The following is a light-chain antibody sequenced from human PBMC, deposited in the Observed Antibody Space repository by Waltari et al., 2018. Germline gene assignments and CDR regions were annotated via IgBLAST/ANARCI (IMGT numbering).Light chain of an antibody. CDR1: SSDVGGSNY. CDR3: TSYASSSTLV. CDR2: DVG. Sequence: QSALTQPASVSGSPGQSITISCTGISSDVGGSNYVPWYQQHPGKAPKVMIYDVGYRPSGVSSRFSGSKSGNTASLTISGLQAEDEADYYCTSYASSSTLVFGGGTKLTVL. J-gene: IGLJ2*01. V-gene: IGLV2-14*03.